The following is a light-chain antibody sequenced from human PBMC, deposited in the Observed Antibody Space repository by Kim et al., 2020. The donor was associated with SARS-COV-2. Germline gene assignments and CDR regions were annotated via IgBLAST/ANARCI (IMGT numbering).Light chain of an antibody. J-gene: IGKJ3*01. V-gene: IGKV3-20*01. CDR2: DAS. CDR3: QQNGSSPLFT. CDR1: HSVSSNY. Sequence: EIILTQSPGTLSLSPGERATLSCRASHSVSSNYLAWYQQRPRQAPRLLNYDASSTTTGIPDRFSGRCSRTDFPITISRLEPEDSVYYYYQQNGSSPLFTFGHGTKVDIK.